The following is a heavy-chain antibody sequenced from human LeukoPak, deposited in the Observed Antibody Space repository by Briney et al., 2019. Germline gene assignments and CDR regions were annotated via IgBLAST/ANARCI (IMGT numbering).Heavy chain of an antibody. CDR1: GGSISSGGYY. CDR2: IYYSGST. CDR3: ARGTADYGGNSDAPFDY. J-gene: IGHJ4*02. D-gene: IGHD4-23*01. V-gene: IGHV4-31*03. Sequence: PSETLSLTCTVSGGSISSGGYYWSWIRQHPGKGLEWIGYIYYSGSTYYNPSLKSRVTISVDTSKNQFSLKLSSVTAADTAVYYCARGTADYGGNSDAPFDYWGQGTLVTVSS.